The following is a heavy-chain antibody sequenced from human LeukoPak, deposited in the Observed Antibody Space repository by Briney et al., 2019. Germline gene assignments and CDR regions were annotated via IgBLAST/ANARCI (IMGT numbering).Heavy chain of an antibody. J-gene: IGHJ4*02. Sequence: GASVKVSCKASGYTFTSYDINWVRQATGQGLEWMGWMNPNSGNTGYAQKLQGRVTMTTDTSTSTAYMELRSLRSDDTAVYYCARDLYSGGSCYFDYWGQGTLVTVSS. CDR2: MNPNSGNT. CDR1: GYTFTSYD. CDR3: ARDLYSGGSCYFDY. V-gene: IGHV1-8*01. D-gene: IGHD2-15*01.